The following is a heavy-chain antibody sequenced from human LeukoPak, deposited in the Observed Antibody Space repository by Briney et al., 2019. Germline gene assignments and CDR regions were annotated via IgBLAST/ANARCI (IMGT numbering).Heavy chain of an antibody. Sequence: LSETLSLTCTVSGGSISSSSYYWGWIRQPPGKGLEWIGSIYYSGSTYYNPSLKSRVTISVDTSKNQFSLKLSSVTAADTAVYYCARVEYSFGTGYWYFDFWGRGTLVTVSS. CDR1: GGSISSSSYY. J-gene: IGHJ2*01. D-gene: IGHD5-18*01. CDR3: ARVEYSFGTGYWYFDF. V-gene: IGHV4-39*07. CDR2: IYYSGST.